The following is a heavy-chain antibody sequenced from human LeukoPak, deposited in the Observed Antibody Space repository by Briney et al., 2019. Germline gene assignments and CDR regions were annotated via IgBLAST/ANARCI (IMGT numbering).Heavy chain of an antibody. CDR3: ARPPRYCCSTSCYDDWYFDL. D-gene: IGHD2-2*01. CDR2: IIPIFGTA. V-gene: IGHV1-69*06. CDR1: GGTFSSYA. J-gene: IGHJ2*01. Sequence: SVKVSCKASGGTFSSYAISWVRQAPGQGLEWMGGIIPIFGTANYAQKFQGRVTITADKSTSTAYMELSSLRSEDTAVYYCARPPRYCCSTSCYDDWYFDLWGRGTLVTVSS.